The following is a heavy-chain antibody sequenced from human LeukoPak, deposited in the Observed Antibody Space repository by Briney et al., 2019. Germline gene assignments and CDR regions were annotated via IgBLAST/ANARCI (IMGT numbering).Heavy chain of an antibody. J-gene: IGHJ6*02. Sequence: NASETLSLTCTVSGGSISSYYWSWIRQPPGKGLEWIGYIYYSGSTNYNPSLKSRVTISVDTSKNQFSLKLSSVTAADTAVYYCARDSITMVRGVILNYGMDVWGQGTTVTVSS. V-gene: IGHV4-59*01. D-gene: IGHD3-10*01. CDR1: GGSISSYY. CDR2: IYYSGST. CDR3: ARDSITMVRGVILNYGMDV.